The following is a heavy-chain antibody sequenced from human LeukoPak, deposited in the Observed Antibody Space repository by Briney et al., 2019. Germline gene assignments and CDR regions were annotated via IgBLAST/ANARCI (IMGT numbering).Heavy chain of an antibody. CDR3: ARVPPYDFWSGYFDY. J-gene: IGHJ4*02. Sequence: PSETLSLTCTVSGGSIGSSSYYWGWIRQPPGKGLEWIGSIYYSGSTYYNPSLKSRVTISVDTSKNQFSLKLSSVTAADTAVYYCARVPPYDFWSGYFDYWGQGTLVTVSS. D-gene: IGHD3-3*01. V-gene: IGHV4-39*01. CDR1: GGSIGSSSYY. CDR2: IYYSGST.